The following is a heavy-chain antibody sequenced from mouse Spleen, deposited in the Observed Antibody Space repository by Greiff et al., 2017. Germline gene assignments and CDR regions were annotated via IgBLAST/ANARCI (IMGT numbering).Heavy chain of an antibody. Sequence: QVQLQQSGAELVKPGASVKMSCKASGYTFTSYWITWVKQRPGQGLEWIGDIYPGSGSTNYNEKFKSKATLTVDTPSSTAYMQLSSLTSEDSAVYYCARVGSSYSYYYAMDYWGQGTSVTVSS. CDR1: GYTFTSYW. CDR3: ARVGSSYSYYYAMDY. V-gene: IGHV1-55*01. D-gene: IGHD1-1*01. CDR2: IYPGSGST. J-gene: IGHJ4*01.